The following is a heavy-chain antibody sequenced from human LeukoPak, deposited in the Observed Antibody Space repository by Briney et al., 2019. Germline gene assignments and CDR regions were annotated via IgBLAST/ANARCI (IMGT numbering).Heavy chain of an antibody. CDR2: ISYDGSNK. D-gene: IGHD6-13*01. Sequence: PGRSLRLSCAASGFIFNDYAMHWVRQAPGKGLEWVAVISYDGSNKYYADSVKGRFTISSDNSKNTLSLQMNSLRAEDTAVYYCARGWPPDYWGQGTLVTVSS. V-gene: IGHV3-30*04. J-gene: IGHJ4*02. CDR3: ARGWPPDY. CDR1: GFIFNDYA.